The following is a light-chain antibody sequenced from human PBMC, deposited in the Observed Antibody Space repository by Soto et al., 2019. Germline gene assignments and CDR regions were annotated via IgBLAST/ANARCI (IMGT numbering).Light chain of an antibody. CDR1: SSDVASYNL. J-gene: IGLJ1*01. CDR3: SSYAGSSTFYA. Sequence: QSALTQPASVSGSPGQSITISCTGTSSDVASYNLVSWYQQLPGKAPKLMIYEGSKRPSGVSNRFSGSKSGNTASLTISGLQAEDEADYYCSSYAGSSTFYAFGTGTKVTVL. V-gene: IGLV2-23*01. CDR2: EGS.